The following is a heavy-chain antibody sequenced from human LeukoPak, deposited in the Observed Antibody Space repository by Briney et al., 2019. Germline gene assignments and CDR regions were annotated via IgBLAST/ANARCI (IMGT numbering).Heavy chain of an antibody. CDR1: GFTFDDYA. Sequence: PGGSLRLSCAASGFTFDDYAMHWVRQAPGKGLEWVSGISWNSGSIGYADSVKGRFTISRDNAKNSLYLQMNSLRAEDTALYYCAKSGFKLCHDYSSYCYYYGMDVWGQGTTVTVSS. CDR2: ISWNSGSI. J-gene: IGHJ6*02. CDR3: AKSGFKLCHDYSSYCYYYGMDV. D-gene: IGHD4-11*01. V-gene: IGHV3-9*01.